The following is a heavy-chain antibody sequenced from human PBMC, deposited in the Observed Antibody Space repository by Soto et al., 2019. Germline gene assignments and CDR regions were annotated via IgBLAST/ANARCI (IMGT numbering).Heavy chain of an antibody. CDR1: GSTFTSNG. Sequence: GASVKVYRKASGSTFTSNGISGVRQAPRQGLEWMGWISVFNGNTDDAQKLQGRVTMTTYTYTRTAYLELRSLRFDDTAVYYCARVGAAAGRGAFDICAQGTKVIFSS. V-gene: IGHV1-18*01. CDR3: ARVGAAAGRGAFDI. CDR2: ISVFNGNT. D-gene: IGHD6-13*01. J-gene: IGHJ3*02.